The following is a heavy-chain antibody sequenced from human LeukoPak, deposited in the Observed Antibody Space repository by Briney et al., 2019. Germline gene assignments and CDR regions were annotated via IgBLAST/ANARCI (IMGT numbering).Heavy chain of an antibody. CDR1: GYTFTGYY. V-gene: IGHV1-2*02. CDR2: INPNSGGT. J-gene: IGHJ4*02. Sequence: ASVKVSCKASGYTFTGYYMHWVRQAPGQGLEWMGWINPNSGGTNYAQKFQGRVTMTRDTSISTAYMELSRLRSDDTAVYYCAREYGGRYSGYVIYFDYWGQGTLVTVSS. CDR3: AREYGGRYSGYVIYFDY. D-gene: IGHD5-12*01.